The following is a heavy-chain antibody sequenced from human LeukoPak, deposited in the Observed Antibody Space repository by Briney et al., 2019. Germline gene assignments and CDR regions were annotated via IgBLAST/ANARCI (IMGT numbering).Heavy chain of an antibody. D-gene: IGHD3-9*01. CDR1: GFTFSSYS. V-gene: IGHV3-21*01. CDR3: ASHRMWQGDQHYDILTGYWGV. J-gene: IGHJ6*04. Sequence: PGGSLRLSCAASGFTFSSYSMNWVRQAPGKGLEWVSSISSSSSYIYYADSVKGRFTISRDNAKNSLYLQMNSLRAEDTAVYYCASHRMWQGDQHYDILTGYWGVWGKGTTVTVSS. CDR2: ISSSSSYI.